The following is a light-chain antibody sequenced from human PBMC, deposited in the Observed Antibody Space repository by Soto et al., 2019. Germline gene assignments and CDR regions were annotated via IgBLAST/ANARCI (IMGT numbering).Light chain of an antibody. V-gene: IGKV1-5*01. CDR1: HSISTW. CDR2: DAS. J-gene: IGKJ1*01. CDR3: LQYNGFSP. Sequence: DIQMTQSPSTLSASVGDRVTITCRASHSISTWLAWYQQKPGKVPNLLIYDASTLKRGVPSRFSGSGSGTEFTLTISSLQPDDFATYYCLQYNGFSPVGQGTKVDSK.